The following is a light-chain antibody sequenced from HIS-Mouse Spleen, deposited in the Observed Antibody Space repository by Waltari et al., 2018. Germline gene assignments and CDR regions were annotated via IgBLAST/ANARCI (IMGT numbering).Light chain of an antibody. CDR3: QQLNSYPYT. CDR1: QGISSY. J-gene: IGKJ2*01. V-gene: IGKV1-9*01. CDR2: AAS. Sequence: DIQLTQSPSFLSASVGDRVTITCRDKQGISSYLAWYQQKPGKALKLMIYAASTLHSGVPSRFSCSGSGKEFTFTISSLQPEDFATYYCQQLNSYPYTFGQGTKLEIK.